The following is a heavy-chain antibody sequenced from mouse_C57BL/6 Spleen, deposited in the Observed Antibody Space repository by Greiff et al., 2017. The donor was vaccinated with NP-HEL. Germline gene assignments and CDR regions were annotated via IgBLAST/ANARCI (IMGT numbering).Heavy chain of an antibody. CDR2: IDPSDSYT. D-gene: IGHD2-3*01. J-gene: IGHJ3*01. Sequence: QVQLQQPGAELVKPGASVKLSCKASGYTFTSYWMQWVKQRPGQGLEWIGEIDPSDSYTNYNQKFKGKATLTVDTSSSTAYLQLSSLPSVDSAVYYCAKGGSISTWFAYWGQGTLVTVSA. CDR1: GYTFTSYW. V-gene: IGHV1-50*01. CDR3: AKGGSISTWFAY.